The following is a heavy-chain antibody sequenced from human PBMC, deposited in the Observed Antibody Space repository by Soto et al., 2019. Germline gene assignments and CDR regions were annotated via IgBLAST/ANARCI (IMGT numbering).Heavy chain of an antibody. CDR2: INAGNGNT. CDR1: GYTFTSYA. CDR3: ARDPSYYGMDV. V-gene: IGHV1-3*05. J-gene: IGHJ6*02. Sequence: QAQLVQSGAEEKKPGASVKVSCKASGYTFTSYAMHWVRQAPGQRLEWMGWINAGNGNTKYSQKFQGIVTITRDTSASTAYMELSSLRSEDTAVYYCARDPSYYGMDVWGQGTTVTVSS.